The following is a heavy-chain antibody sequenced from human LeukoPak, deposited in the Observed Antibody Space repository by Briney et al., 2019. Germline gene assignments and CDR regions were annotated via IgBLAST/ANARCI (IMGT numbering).Heavy chain of an antibody. V-gene: IGHV3-74*01. Sequence: GGSLRLSCAASGFTFSSYWMHWVRQAPGKGLLWVSRISSDGTITSYADSVKGRFTISRDNGMNTLYLQMNSLRAEDTAVYYCARGPSGYSSSWGQGTLVTVSS. J-gene: IGHJ5*02. CDR1: GFTFSSYW. D-gene: IGHD3-22*01. CDR2: ISSDGTIT. CDR3: ARGPSGYSSS.